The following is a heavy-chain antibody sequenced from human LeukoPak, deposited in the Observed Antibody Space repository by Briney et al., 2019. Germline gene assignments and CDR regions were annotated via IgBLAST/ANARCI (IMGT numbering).Heavy chain of an antibody. CDR1: GYSISSGYY. Sequence: SETLSPTCTVSGYSISSGYYWGWIRQPPGKGLEWIGSIYYSGSTYYNPSLKSRVTISVDTSKNQFSLNLTSVTAADTAVYYCARFTPQGYGWGGYNRFDPWGQGTLVTVSS. CDR3: ARFTPQGYGWGGYNRFDP. CDR2: IYYSGST. V-gene: IGHV4-38-2*02. J-gene: IGHJ5*02. D-gene: IGHD3-16*01.